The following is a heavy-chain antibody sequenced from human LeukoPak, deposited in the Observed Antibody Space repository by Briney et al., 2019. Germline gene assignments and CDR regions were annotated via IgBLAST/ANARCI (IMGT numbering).Heavy chain of an antibody. V-gene: IGHV3-7*01. CDR2: IRWDDER. CDR3: ARASSGYYPFDY. D-gene: IGHD3-22*01. Sequence: GGSLRLSCSASGFTFSSFWMGWVRQAPGKGLEWVASIRWDDERHHVDSVTGRFSVSRDNAKNSLYLQMNSLRAEDTAVYYCARASSGYYPFDYWGQGTLVTVSS. J-gene: IGHJ4*02. CDR1: GFTFSSFW.